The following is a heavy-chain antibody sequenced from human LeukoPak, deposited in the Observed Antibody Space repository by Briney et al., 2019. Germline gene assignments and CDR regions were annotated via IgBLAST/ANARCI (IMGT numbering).Heavy chain of an antibody. CDR1: GFTFSGYS. CDR2: IWYDATNK. D-gene: IGHD3-10*01. V-gene: IGHV3-33*08. J-gene: IGHJ6*02. Sequence: PGGSLRLSCAASGFTFSGYSMSWVRQAPGKGLEWVAVIWYDATNKYYADSVKGRFTISRDNSKNTLYLQMNSLRAEDTAVYFCARDASRGGDYYYYYGMNVWGQGTTVTVSS. CDR3: ARDASRGGDYYYYYGMNV.